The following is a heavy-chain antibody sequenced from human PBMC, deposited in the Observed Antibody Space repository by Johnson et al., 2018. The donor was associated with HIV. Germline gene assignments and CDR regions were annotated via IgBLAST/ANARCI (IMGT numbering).Heavy chain of an antibody. CDR3: ARDREIVVHAGAFDI. D-gene: IGHD3-22*01. V-gene: IGHV3-33*01. Sequence: QVQLVESGGGVVQPGRSLRLSCVVSGFTISTYGMHWVRQAPGKGLEWVAVMYYDGSNKYYADSVKGRFTISRDNSKNTLFLQMNSLRVEDTAVYYCARDREIVVHAGAFDIWGQGTMVTVSS. CDR1: GFTISTYG. J-gene: IGHJ3*02. CDR2: MYYDGSNK.